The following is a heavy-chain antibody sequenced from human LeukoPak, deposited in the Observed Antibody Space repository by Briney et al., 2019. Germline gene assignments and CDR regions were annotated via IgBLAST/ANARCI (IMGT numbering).Heavy chain of an antibody. V-gene: IGHV3-23*01. J-gene: IGHJ4*02. Sequence: GGSLRLSCAASGFTFSSYAMIWVCQAPGKGLEWVSAISTSGDSTYYADSVQGRFTISRDNSKNTLFLHMNSLRAEDTAVYYCAKRGKTTMKPPDYWGQGILVTVSS. CDR2: ISTSGDST. D-gene: IGHD4-17*01. CDR3: AKRGKTTMKPPDY. CDR1: GFTFSSYA.